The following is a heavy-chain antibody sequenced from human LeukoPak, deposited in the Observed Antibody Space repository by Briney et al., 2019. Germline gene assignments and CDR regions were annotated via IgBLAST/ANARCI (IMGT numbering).Heavy chain of an antibody. CDR3: AELGITMIGGV. CDR1: GFTFSSYE. CDR2: ISSSGSTI. Sequence: GGSLRLSCAAPGFTFSSYEMNWVRQAPGKGLEWVSYISSSGSTIYYADSVKGRFTISRDNAKNSLYLQMNGLRAEDTAVYYCAELGITMIGGVWGKGTTVTISS. J-gene: IGHJ6*04. D-gene: IGHD3-10*02. V-gene: IGHV3-48*03.